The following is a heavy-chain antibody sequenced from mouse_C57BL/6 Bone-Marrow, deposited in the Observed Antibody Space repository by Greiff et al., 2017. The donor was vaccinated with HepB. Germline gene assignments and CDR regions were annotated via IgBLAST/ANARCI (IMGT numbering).Heavy chain of an antibody. Sequence: QVQLQQPGAELVMPGASVKLSCKASGYTFTSYWMHWVKQRPGQGLEWIGEIDPSDSYTNYNQKFKGKSILTVDKSSSTAYMQLSSLTSEDSAVYYCARLDYGSSYGYWGQGTTLTVSS. V-gene: IGHV1-69*01. CDR2: IDPSDSYT. CDR1: GYTFTSYW. CDR3: ARLDYGSSYGY. D-gene: IGHD1-1*01. J-gene: IGHJ2*01.